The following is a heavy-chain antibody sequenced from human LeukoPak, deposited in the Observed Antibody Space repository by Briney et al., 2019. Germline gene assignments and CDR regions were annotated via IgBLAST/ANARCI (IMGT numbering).Heavy chain of an antibody. CDR3: ARVRLMVRGVIITGSYYYGMDV. CDR1: GYTFTSYD. CDR2: MNPNSGNT. Sequence: GASVKVSCKASGYTFTSYDINWVRQATGQGLEWMGWMNPNSGNTGYAQEFQGRVTMTRNTSISTAYMELSSLRPEDTAVYYCARVRLMVRGVIITGSYYYGMDVWGQGTTVTVSS. J-gene: IGHJ6*02. V-gene: IGHV1-8*01. D-gene: IGHD3-10*01.